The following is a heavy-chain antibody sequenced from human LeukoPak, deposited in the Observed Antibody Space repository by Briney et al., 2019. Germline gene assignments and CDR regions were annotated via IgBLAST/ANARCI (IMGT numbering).Heavy chain of an antibody. CDR2: ISGSGIHT. Sequence: GGSLRLSCAASGFTFSTYAMAWVRQAPGKGLEWVSGISGSGIHTYYPDSMKGRFIISRDNSKNSLYLQSNSLRVEDTALYYCAKALRSDGYNYEKALDVWGRGTTVTVSS. CDR1: GFTFSTYA. D-gene: IGHD5-24*01. CDR3: AKALRSDGYNYEKALDV. J-gene: IGHJ6*02. V-gene: IGHV3-23*01.